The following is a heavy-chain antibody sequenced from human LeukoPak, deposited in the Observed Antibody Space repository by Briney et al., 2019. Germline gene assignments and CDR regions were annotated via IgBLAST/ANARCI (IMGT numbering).Heavy chain of an antibody. CDR3: ARAGGGSYTFDY. D-gene: IGHD1-26*01. Sequence: SVKVSFKASGGTFSSYAISWVRQAPGQGLEWMGGIIPIFGTANYAQKFQGRVTITADKSTSTAYMGLSSLRSEDTAVYYCARAGGGSYTFDYWGQGTLVTVSS. V-gene: IGHV1-69*06. CDR2: IIPIFGTA. J-gene: IGHJ4*02. CDR1: GGTFSSYA.